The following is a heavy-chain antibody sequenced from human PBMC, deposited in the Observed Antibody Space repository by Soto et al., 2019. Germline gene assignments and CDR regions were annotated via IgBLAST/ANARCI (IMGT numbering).Heavy chain of an antibody. Sequence: GGSLRLSCAASGFTFSSNWMHWVRQAPGKGLVWVSRINSDGSITSHADSVKGQFTISRGNAKNTLYLQMNSLRAEDTAVYYCARGSSSWYVSFDYWGQGTLVTVSS. CDR1: GFTFSSNW. V-gene: IGHV3-74*01. J-gene: IGHJ4*02. CDR3: ARGSSSWYVSFDY. D-gene: IGHD6-13*01. CDR2: INSDGSIT.